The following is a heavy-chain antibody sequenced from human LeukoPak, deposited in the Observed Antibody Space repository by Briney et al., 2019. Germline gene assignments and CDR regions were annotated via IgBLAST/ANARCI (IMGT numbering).Heavy chain of an antibody. D-gene: IGHD3-10*01. CDR3: ARDYGSGMDI. CDR2: IWYDGSSE. J-gene: IGHJ6*04. CDR1: GFTFSSYG. Sequence: GGSLRLSCAASGFTFSSYGMHWVRQAPGKGLEWVAIIWYDGSSEYYADSVRGRFTISRDNSKNALYLQMNTLRAEDTAVYHCARDYGSGMDIWGKGTTVTVSS. V-gene: IGHV3-33*01.